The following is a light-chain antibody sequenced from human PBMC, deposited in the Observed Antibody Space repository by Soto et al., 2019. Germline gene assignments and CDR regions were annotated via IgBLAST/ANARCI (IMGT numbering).Light chain of an antibody. Sequence: QSVLTQPASVAGSPGQSITIPCNGTSNDIGGYNFVSWFQLHPGKAPKLLMCDVTRRPSGVSDRFSGSKSGNTASLAISGLQAEDEADYYFNSYSGGNTLYVFGSGTKLTVL. J-gene: IGLJ1*01. CDR2: DVT. CDR3: NSYSGGNTLYV. CDR1: SNDIGGYNF. V-gene: IGLV2-14*01.